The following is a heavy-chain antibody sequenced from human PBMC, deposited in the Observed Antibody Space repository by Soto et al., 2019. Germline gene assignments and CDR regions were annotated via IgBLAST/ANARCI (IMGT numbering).Heavy chain of an antibody. J-gene: IGHJ1*01. V-gene: IGHV3-23*01. CDR3: AREGSPPVSQH. Sequence: GGSLRLSCAASGFTFSNYAMSWVRQAPGKGPEWVSAISGGGGQTYYLESVKGRFTISRDNSKNTVSLLLNSLRADDTAVYYCAREGSPPVSQHWGHGTLVTVSS. CDR2: ISGGGGQT. D-gene: IGHD1-26*01. CDR1: GFTFSNYA.